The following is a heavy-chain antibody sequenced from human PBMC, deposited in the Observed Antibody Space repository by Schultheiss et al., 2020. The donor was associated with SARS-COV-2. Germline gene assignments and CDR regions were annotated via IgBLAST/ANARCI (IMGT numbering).Heavy chain of an antibody. CDR3: ARSREAAYCSGGSCYSASLYYYGMDV. Sequence: SVKVSCKASGYTFTGYYMHWVRQGPGQGLEWMGWIIPIFGTANYAQKFQGRVTITADESTSTAYMELSSLRSEDTAVYYCARSREAAYCSGGSCYSASLYYYGMDVWGQGTTVTVSS. D-gene: IGHD2-15*01. V-gene: IGHV1-69*13. CDR1: GYTFTGYY. J-gene: IGHJ6*02. CDR2: IIPIFGTA.